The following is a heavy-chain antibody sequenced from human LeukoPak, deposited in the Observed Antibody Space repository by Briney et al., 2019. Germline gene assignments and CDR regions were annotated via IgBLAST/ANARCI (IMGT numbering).Heavy chain of an antibody. CDR2: ISTDGSDT. CDR1: GFTFSVYW. CDR3: ASMGKPSGGS. V-gene: IGHV3-74*03. Sequence: PGGSLRLSCATSGFTFSVYWMHWVRQAPGNGLEWVSRISTDGSDTTYADSVKGRFTISRDNAKKTLYLQMNSLRAEDTAVYHCASMGKPSGGSWGQGTPVTVSS. J-gene: IGHJ5*02. D-gene: IGHD3-10*01.